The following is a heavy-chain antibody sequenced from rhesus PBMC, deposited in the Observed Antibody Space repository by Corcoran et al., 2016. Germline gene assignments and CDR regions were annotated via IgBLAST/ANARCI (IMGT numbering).Heavy chain of an antibody. CDR2: IDPSDSYT. D-gene: IGHD6-31*01. V-gene: IGHV5-20*01. J-gene: IGHJ6*01. CDR1: GYSFTSYW. CDR3: AKHLQGGIAAAGSYGLDS. Sequence: EVQLVQSGAEVKGPGESLKISCKTSGYSFTSYWISWVRQMPGKGLEWMGAIDPSDSYTKYNPSLQCQVTISADKSISTAYLQWSRLKASDTATYYCAKHLQGGIAAAGSYGLDSWGQGVVVTVSS.